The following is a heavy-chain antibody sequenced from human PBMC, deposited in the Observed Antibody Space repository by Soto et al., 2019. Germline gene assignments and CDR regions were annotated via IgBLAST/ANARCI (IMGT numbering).Heavy chain of an antibody. D-gene: IGHD3-9*01. CDR2: IYYSGST. CDR3: ARDRGYILTGYYPMGYYFDY. J-gene: IGHJ4*02. Sequence: PSDTLSLTCTVSGGSISSGGYYWSWIRQHPGKGLEWIGYIYYSGSTYYNPSLKSRVTISVDTSKNQFSLKLSSVTAADTAVYYCARDRGYILTGYYPMGYYFDYWGQGTLVNVSS. CDR1: GGSISSGGYY. V-gene: IGHV4-31*03.